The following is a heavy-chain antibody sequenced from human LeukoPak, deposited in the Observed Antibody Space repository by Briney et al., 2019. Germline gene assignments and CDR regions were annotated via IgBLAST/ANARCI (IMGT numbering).Heavy chain of an antibody. Sequence: SVKVSCKASGGTFSSYAISWVRQAPGQGLEWMGGIIPIFSTANYAQKFQGRVTITTDESTSTAYMELSSLRSEDTAVYYCASVTPSSGSYYDYWGQGTLVTVSS. D-gene: IGHD1-26*01. CDR1: GGTFSSYA. V-gene: IGHV1-69*05. J-gene: IGHJ4*02. CDR3: ASVTPSSGSYYDY. CDR2: IIPIFSTA.